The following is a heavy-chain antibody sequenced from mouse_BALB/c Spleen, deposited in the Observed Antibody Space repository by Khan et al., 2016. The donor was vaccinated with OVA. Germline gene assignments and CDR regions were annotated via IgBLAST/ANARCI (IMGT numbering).Heavy chain of an antibody. Sequence: VQLQESGPELVKPGASLKVSCKASGYTFTDYVLGWVMQRTSQGLEWIGDIFPGSGTPYYNENFKDKATLAADNSSNTAYMQLSSLTSEDAAVYFCARGGYSVFAYWGQGTLVTVSA. V-gene: IGHV1-81*01. D-gene: IGHD2-14*01. CDR3: ARGGYSVFAY. CDR1: GYTFTDYV. CDR2: IFPGSGTP. J-gene: IGHJ3*01.